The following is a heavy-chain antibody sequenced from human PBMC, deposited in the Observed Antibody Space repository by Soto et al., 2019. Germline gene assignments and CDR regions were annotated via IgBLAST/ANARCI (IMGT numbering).Heavy chain of an antibody. V-gene: IGHV3-11*01. CDR1: GFTFSDYY. J-gene: IGHJ6*03. D-gene: IGHD5-12*01. CDR3: ARGEGMGGLHIVATIGVGYSCCMDV. CDR2: ISSSGSTI. Sequence: QVQLVESGGGLVKPGGSLRLSCAASGFTFSDYYMSWIRQAPGKGLEWVSYISSSGSTIYYADSVKGRFTISRDNAKNALDLQMNSLRAEDTAVYYCARGEGMGGLHIVATIGVGYSCCMDVWGKGTTVTVSS.